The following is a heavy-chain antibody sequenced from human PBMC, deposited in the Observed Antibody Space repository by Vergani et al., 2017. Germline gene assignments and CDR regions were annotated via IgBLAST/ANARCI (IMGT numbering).Heavy chain of an antibody. CDR2: IHTSGST. D-gene: IGHD2-15*01. V-gene: IGHV4-61*02. CDR3: ARGSCLGGSCYKPLFDY. Sequence: QVQLQESGPGLVKPSQTLSLTCTVSGDSINSHNYYWSWIRQPAGKGLEWIGRIHTSGSTNYNPSLKSRVTMSEDTSKNQFSLNLTSVTAADTAVSFCARGSCLGGSCYKPLFDYWGQGILVTVSS. J-gene: IGHJ4*02. CDR1: GDSINSHNYY.